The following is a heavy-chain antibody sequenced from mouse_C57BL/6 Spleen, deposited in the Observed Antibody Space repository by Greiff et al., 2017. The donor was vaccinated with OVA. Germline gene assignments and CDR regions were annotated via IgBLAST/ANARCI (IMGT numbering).Heavy chain of an antibody. D-gene: IGHD2-5*01. J-gene: IGHJ1*03. CDR3: ARMDYSNWYFDV. CDR1: GYTFTSYW. V-gene: IGHV1-52*01. Sequence: VQLQQPGAELVRPGSSVKLSCKASGYTFTSYWMHWVKQRPIQGLEWIGNIDPSDSETHYNHKFKDKATLTVDKSSSTAYMQLSSLTSEDSAVYYCARMDYSNWYFDVWGTGTTVTVSS. CDR2: IDPSDSET.